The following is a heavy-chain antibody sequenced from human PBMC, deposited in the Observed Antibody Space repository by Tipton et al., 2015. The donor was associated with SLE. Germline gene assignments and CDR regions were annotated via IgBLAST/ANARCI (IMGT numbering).Heavy chain of an antibody. J-gene: IGHJ4*02. CDR1: GGSISSGGYY. CDR3: ASIAARLVRYYFDY. V-gene: IGHV4-31*03. D-gene: IGHD6-6*01. CDR2: IYYSGST. Sequence: TLSLTCTVSGGSISSGGYYWSWIRQHPGKGLEWIGYIYYSGSTYYNPSLKSRVTISVDTSKNQFSLKLSSVTAADTAVYYCASIAARLVRYYFDYWGQGTLVTVSS.